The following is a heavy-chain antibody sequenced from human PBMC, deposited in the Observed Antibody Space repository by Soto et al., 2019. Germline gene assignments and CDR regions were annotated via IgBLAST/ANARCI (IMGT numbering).Heavy chain of an antibody. CDR2: IYYSGST. CDR3: ARRRLEYSSSSHYYYYGMDV. CDR1: GGSISSSSYY. D-gene: IGHD6-6*01. J-gene: IGHJ6*02. Sequence: PSETLSLTCTVSGGSISSSSYYWGWIRQPPGKGLEWIGSIYYSGSTYYNPSPKSRVTISVDTSKNQFSLKLSSVTAADTAVYYCARRRLEYSSSSHYYYYGMDVWGQGTTVTSP. V-gene: IGHV4-39*01.